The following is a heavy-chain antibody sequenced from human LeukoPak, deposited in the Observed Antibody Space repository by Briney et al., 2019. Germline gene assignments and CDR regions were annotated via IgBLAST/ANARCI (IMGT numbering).Heavy chain of an antibody. V-gene: IGHV3-53*01. CDR2: VYTGGST. J-gene: IGHJ4*02. D-gene: IGHD6-19*01. CDR1: GFSVSSTY. Sequence: GGSLRLSCAVSGFSVSSTYMTWVRQAPGKRLDWVSVVYTGGSTYYADSVKGRFTISRDNSKNTLYLQMNNLRAEDTAVYYCARARGSGWYFYFDSWGQGALVTVPS. CDR3: ARARGSGWYFYFDS.